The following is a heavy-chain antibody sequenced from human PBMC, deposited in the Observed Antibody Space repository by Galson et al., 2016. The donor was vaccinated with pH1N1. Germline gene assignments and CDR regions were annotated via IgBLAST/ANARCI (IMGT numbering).Heavy chain of an antibody. CDR2: IDPGGGGT. D-gene: IGHD3-16*01. J-gene: IGHJ3*02. CDR1: GGTFSSYA. Sequence: SVKVSCKASGGTFSSYAISWVRQAPGQGLEWLGIIDPGGGGTNYNQKFQGRVTMTRDTSTNTVYVELSTLISEDTAMYYCVGIKGGALDIWGQGTKVIVSS. V-gene: IGHV1-46*01. CDR3: VGIKGGALDI.